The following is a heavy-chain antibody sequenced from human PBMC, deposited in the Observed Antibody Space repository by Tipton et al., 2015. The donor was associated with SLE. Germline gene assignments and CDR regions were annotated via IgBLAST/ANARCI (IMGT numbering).Heavy chain of an antibody. D-gene: IGHD6-19*01. Sequence: QLVQSGGGVVQPGRSLRLSCAASGFTFSSYAMHWVRQAPGKGLEWVAVISYDGSNKYYADSVKGRFTISRDNSKNTLYLQMNSLGAEDTAVYYCARADHPRGSSGSLGYWGQGTLVTVSS. CDR3: ARADHPRGSSGSLGY. V-gene: IGHV3-30*04. J-gene: IGHJ4*02. CDR2: ISYDGSNK. CDR1: GFTFSSYA.